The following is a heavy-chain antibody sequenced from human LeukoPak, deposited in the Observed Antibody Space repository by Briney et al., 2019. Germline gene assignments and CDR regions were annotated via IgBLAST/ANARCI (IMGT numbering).Heavy chain of an antibody. D-gene: IGHD3-3*01. CDR2: ISSSGSTI. CDR3: ARGNDFWSEHMDV. V-gene: IGHV3-11*01. CDR1: GFTFSDYY. J-gene: IGHJ6*03. Sequence: GGSLRLSCAASGFTFSDYYMSWIRQAPGKGLEWVSYISSSGSTIYYADSVEGRFTISRDNAKNSLYLQMNSLRAEDTAVYYCARGNDFWSEHMDVWGKGTTVTVSS.